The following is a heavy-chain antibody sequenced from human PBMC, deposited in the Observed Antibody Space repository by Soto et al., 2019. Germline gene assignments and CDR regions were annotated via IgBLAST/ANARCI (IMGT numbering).Heavy chain of an antibody. V-gene: IGHV4-4*02. CDR1: GGSISSTNW. CDR2: IYHSGST. Sequence: QVQLQESDPGLVRPSGTLSLTCTVSGGSISSTNWWSWVRQPPGKGLEWIGEIYHSGSTNYNPSLSSRVTMAVDKSKSQFSLRLSSVTAADTAAYYCARDGAAALFRPPLTFWGQGTLVTVSS. J-gene: IGHJ4*02. D-gene: IGHD6-13*01. CDR3: ARDGAAALFRPPLTF.